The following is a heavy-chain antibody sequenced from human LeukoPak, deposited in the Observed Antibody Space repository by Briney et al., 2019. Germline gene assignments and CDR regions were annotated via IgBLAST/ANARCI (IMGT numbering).Heavy chain of an antibody. CDR2: IESKTDGGKK. D-gene: IGHD3-16*01. J-gene: IGHJ4*02. V-gene: IGHV3-15*04. Sequence: GGSLRLSCAASGVTFSNAWMSWVRQAPGKGLEWCGRIESKTDGGKKDYAAPVKGIFTISRDDAKNTLYLKMRSVKTEETAVYYCSIDAAGLGPEYWGQGTLVTVSS. CDR3: SIDAAGLGPEY. CDR1: GVTFSNAW.